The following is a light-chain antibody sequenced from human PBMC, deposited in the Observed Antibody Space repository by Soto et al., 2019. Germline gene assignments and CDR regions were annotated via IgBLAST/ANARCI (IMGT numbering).Light chain of an antibody. CDR2: GAS. CDR1: QSVSTN. CDR3: QQYNAWPSRT. J-gene: IGKJ2*02. V-gene: IGKV3-15*01. Sequence: IVLTQSPAALSVSPGERATLSCRAIQSVSTNLAWYQQKPGQPPRLLIYGASTRATGVPARFSGSGSGTEFTLTISSMQSEDVAIYYCQQYNAWPSRTFGQGTK.